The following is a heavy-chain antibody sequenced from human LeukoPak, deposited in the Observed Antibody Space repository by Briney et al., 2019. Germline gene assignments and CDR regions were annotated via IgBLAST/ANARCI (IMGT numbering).Heavy chain of an antibody. Sequence: ASVKVPCKASGYTFTSYYMHWVRQAPGQGLEWMGIINPSGGSTSYAQKFQDRVTMTRDMSTTTVYMELSSLRSEDTAVYYCAREPFADYESSGNLPSPFDYWGQGTLVTVSS. V-gene: IGHV1-46*01. CDR2: INPSGGST. J-gene: IGHJ4*02. CDR3: AREPFADYESSGNLPSPFDY. D-gene: IGHD3-22*01. CDR1: GYTFTSYY.